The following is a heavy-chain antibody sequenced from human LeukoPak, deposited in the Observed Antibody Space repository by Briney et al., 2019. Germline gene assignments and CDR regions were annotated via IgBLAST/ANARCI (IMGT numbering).Heavy chain of an antibody. CDR2: IDTSGTFI. CDR1: GFTFNTYH. Sequence: GGSLRLSCAASGFTFNTYHMNWVRQAPGKGLEWVSFIDTSGTFIRYADSVKGRFTVSRDNAKNLLYFQMDRLTAEDTAVYYCARDIPSGDRGWFDPWGQGTRVTVSS. J-gene: IGHJ5*02. CDR3: ARDIPSGDRGWFDP. V-gene: IGHV3-21*01. D-gene: IGHD2-15*01.